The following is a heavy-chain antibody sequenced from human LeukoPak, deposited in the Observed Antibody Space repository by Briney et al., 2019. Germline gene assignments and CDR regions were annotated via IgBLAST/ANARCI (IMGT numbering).Heavy chain of an antibody. D-gene: IGHD6-19*01. V-gene: IGHV4-61*02. J-gene: IGHJ5*02. CDR1: GGSFSSGSYY. CDR3: TRHVRKRGIAVAGTPGWFDP. CDR2: IYTSGIT. Sequence: SETLSLTCTVSGGSFSSGSYYWSWIRQPAGKGLEWIGRIYTSGITNYNPSLKSRVTISVDTSKNQFSLKLSSVTATDTAVYYCTRHVRKRGIAVAGTPGWFDPWGQGTLVTVSS.